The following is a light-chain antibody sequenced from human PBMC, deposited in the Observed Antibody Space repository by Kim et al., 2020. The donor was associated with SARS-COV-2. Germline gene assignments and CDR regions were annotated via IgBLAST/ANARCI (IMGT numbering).Light chain of an antibody. CDR2: LNSDGSH. CDR1: SGHSSYA. Sequence: QLVLTQSPSASASLGASVKLTCTLSSGHSSYAIAWHQLQPEKGPRYLMKLNSDGSHSKGDGIPDRFSGSSSGAERYLAISSLQSEDEADYYCQTWGTGIVVFGGGTQLTVL. CDR3: QTWGTGIVV. J-gene: IGLJ2*01. V-gene: IGLV4-69*01.